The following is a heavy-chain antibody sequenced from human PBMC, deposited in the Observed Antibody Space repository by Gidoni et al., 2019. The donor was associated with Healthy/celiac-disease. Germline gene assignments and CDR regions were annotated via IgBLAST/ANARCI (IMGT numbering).Heavy chain of an antibody. CDR1: GITFSDYY. Sequence: QVQLVESGGGLVEPGVSLRRSCAPYGITFSDYYMSWIRQAPWKGLEWCSSSSSSGSTIYYADSVKGRFTISRDNAKNSLYLQMNSLRAEDTAVYYCARVYFHGYSYGRLFYYYGMDVWGQGTTVTVSS. V-gene: IGHV3-11*01. D-gene: IGHD5-18*01. CDR2: SSSSGSTI. J-gene: IGHJ6*02. CDR3: ARVYFHGYSYGRLFYYYGMDV.